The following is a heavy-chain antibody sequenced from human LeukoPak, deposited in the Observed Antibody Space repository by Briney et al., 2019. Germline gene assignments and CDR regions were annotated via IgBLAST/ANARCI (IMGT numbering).Heavy chain of an antibody. J-gene: IGHJ4*02. D-gene: IGHD2-2*01. Sequence: GGSLRLSCAASGFTFSSYSMNWVRQAPGKGLEWVSSISSSSSYIYYADSVKGRFTISRDNAKNSLYLQMNSLRAEDTAVYYCARVGGVVVVPAALFDYWGQGTLVTVSS. CDR2: ISSSSSYI. V-gene: IGHV3-21*01. CDR3: ARVGGVVVVPAALFDY. CDR1: GFTFSSYS.